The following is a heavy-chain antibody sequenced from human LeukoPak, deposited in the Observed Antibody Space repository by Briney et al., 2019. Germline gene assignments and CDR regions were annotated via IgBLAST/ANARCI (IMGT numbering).Heavy chain of an antibody. CDR3: ATELDYESVDY. CDR2: INPNSGGT. D-gene: IGHD3-16*01. V-gene: IGHV1-2*02. J-gene: IGHJ4*02. Sequence: GASVKVSCKASGYTFTGYYMHWVRQAPGQGLEWMGCINPNSGGTNYAQKFQGRVTMTRDTSISTAHMELSRLRSDHTAVYYCATELDYESVDYWGQGTLVTVSS. CDR1: GYTFTGYY.